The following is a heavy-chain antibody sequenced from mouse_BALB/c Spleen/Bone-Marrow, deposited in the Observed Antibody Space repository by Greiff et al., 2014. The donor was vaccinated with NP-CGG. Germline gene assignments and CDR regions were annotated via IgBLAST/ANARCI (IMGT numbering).Heavy chain of an antibody. CDR2: FNPYNDGT. J-gene: IGHJ2*01. CDR3: TRGATPDY. V-gene: IGHV1-14*01. CDR1: GYTFTSYV. Sequence: EVHLVESGPELVQPGASVKMSCKASGYTFTSYVMHWVKQKPGQGLEWIGYFNPYNDGTKYNEKFKGKATLTSDKSSSTAYMELSSLPSEDSAVYYCTRGATPDYWGQGTTLTVSS. D-gene: IGHD3-1*01.